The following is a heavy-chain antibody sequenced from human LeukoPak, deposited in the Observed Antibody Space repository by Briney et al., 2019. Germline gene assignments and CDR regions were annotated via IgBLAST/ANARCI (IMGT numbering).Heavy chain of an antibody. Sequence: GGSLRLSCAASEFTFSTYAMSWVRQAPGKGLEWVSAIGSGGGATYYADSVKGRFTVSRDNSKNTLYLQMNSLRAEDTAVYYCARRLVAAATRVFDYWGQGTLVTVSS. V-gene: IGHV3-23*01. D-gene: IGHD2-15*01. J-gene: IGHJ4*02. CDR1: EFTFSTYA. CDR3: ARRLVAAATRVFDY. CDR2: IGSGGGAT.